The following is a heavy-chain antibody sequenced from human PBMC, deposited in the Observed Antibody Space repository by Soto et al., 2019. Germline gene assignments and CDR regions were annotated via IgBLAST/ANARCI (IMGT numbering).Heavy chain of an antibody. V-gene: IGHV1-69*08. J-gene: IGHJ4*02. CDR2: IIPILGIA. CDR1: GGTFNSYT. D-gene: IGHD4-17*01. Sequence: QVQLVQSGAEVKKPGSSVKVSCKGSGGTFNSYTINWVRQAPGQGLEWMGRIIPILGIANYAQNFQGRVTLTADKSSTTAYMELSSLRSEDTAGYYCARDYGGYDSRLFDYWGQGTLVTVSS. CDR3: ARDYGGYDSRLFDY.